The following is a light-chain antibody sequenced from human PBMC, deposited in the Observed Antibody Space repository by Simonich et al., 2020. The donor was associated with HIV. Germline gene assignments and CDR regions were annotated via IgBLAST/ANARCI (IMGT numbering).Light chain of an antibody. CDR2: DAS. Sequence: DIQMTQSSSTLSASVGDRVTITCRASQSISSWLAWYQQKPGKAPKLLIYDASNLETGVPSRFSGSGSGTDFTFTISSLQPEDIATYYCQEYDNLLALTFGGGTKVEIK. CDR1: QSISSW. V-gene: IGKV1-33*01. CDR3: QEYDNLLALT. J-gene: IGKJ4*01.